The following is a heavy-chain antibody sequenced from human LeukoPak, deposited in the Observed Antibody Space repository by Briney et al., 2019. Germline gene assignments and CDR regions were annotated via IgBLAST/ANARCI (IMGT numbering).Heavy chain of an antibody. Sequence: PSETLSLTCTVSGGSISSGGYYWSWIRQHPGKGLEWIGYIYYSGSTYYNPSLKSRVTISVDTSKNQFSLKLSSVTAADTAVYYCARAVDSSWSGGWVDYWGQGTLVTVSS. V-gene: IGHV4-31*03. CDR2: IYYSGST. D-gene: IGHD6-13*01. CDR1: GGSISSGGYY. CDR3: ARAVDSSWSGGWVDY. J-gene: IGHJ4*02.